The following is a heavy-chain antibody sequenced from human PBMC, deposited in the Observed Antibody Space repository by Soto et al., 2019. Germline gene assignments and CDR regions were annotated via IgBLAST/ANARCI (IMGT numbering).Heavy chain of an antibody. J-gene: IGHJ4*02. V-gene: IGHV4-4*02. CDR3: ARDKARYYHGSGSSTLFHY. Sequence: SETLSLTCAVSGGSISSSNWWNWVRQPPGMGLEWIGEIYHSGSTNYNPSLKSRVTISVDKSKNQFSLKLSSVTAADTAVYYCARDKARYYHGSGSSTLFHYWGQGTLVTVS. CDR2: IYHSGST. CDR1: GGSISSSNW. D-gene: IGHD3-10*01.